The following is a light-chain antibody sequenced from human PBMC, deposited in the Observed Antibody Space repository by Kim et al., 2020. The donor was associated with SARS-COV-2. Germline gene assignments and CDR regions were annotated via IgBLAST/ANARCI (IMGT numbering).Light chain of an antibody. Sequence: SASVGEGVTITCRAGQSGSIWLAWCQQKPGKAPKPLIYKASDLGSGVPSRCSGSGSGTEFTLTISSLHPNDYATYYCQQYQSYPLTFGQGTKLEI. J-gene: IGKJ2*01. CDR2: KAS. CDR3: QQYQSYPLT. V-gene: IGKV1-5*03. CDR1: QSGSIW.